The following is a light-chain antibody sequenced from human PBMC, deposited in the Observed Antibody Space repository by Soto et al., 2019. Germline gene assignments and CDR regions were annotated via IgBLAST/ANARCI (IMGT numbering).Light chain of an antibody. CDR1: TSNLGGNT. Sequence: QSVPTQSPSVSGTPGHKVSISCSGSTSNLGGNTVNWYQQLPGTAPKLLIYTNNQRPSGVPDRFSGSKSGTSASLAISGLRSEDEADFYCAAWDDSLNAVVFGGGTKLTVL. J-gene: IGLJ2*01. CDR3: AAWDDSLNAVV. V-gene: IGLV1-44*01. CDR2: TNN.